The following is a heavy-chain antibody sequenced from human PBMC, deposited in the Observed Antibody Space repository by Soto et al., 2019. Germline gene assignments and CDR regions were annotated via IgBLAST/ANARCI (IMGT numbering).Heavy chain of an antibody. CDR1: GGSFANYY. Sequence: KPSETLSLTCAVYGGSFANYYWNWIRQPPGKGLEWIGEINYSGSTDYNPPLESRVTISVDTSKNQFSLNLSSVTAADTAIYYCARVGRYTSCWYLDYFDYWGQGTVVTVSS. J-gene: IGHJ4*02. CDR2: INYSGST. V-gene: IGHV4-34*01. CDR3: ARVGRYTSCWYLDYFDY. D-gene: IGHD6-19*01.